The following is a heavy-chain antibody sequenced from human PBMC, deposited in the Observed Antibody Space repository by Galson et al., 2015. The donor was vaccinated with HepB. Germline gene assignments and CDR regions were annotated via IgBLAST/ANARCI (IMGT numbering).Heavy chain of an antibody. J-gene: IGHJ4*02. CDR2: ISGSGGST. CDR3: AKSAEGTVAGTGGVDY. CDR1: GFTFSNYA. V-gene: IGHV3-23*01. Sequence: SLRLSCAASGFTFSNYAMSWVRQAPGKGLEWVSAISGSGGSTYYADSVKGRFTISRDNSKNTLYLQMNSLRAEDTAVYYCAKSAEGTVAGTGGVDYWGQGTLVTVSS. D-gene: IGHD6-19*01.